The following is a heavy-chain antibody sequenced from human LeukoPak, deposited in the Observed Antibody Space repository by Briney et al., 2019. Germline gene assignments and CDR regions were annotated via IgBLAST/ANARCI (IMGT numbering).Heavy chain of an antibody. CDR3: AQVVEVAALVWFDP. Sequence: GGSLRLSCAASGFTVRGNHMSWVRQAPGKGLEWVSVIYSGGSTYYADSVKGRFTISRDNSKNTLYLQMNSLRAEDTAVYYCAQVVEVAALVWFDPWGQGTLVTVSS. CDR2: IYSGGST. CDR1: GFTVRGNH. D-gene: IGHD2-15*01. V-gene: IGHV3-66*02. J-gene: IGHJ5*02.